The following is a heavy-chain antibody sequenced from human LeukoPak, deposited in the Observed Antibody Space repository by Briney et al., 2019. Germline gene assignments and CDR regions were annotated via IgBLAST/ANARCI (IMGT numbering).Heavy chain of an antibody. Sequence: NASETLSLTCAVYGGSFSGYYWSWIRQPPGKGLEWLGEINHSGSTNYNPSLKSRVTISVDTSKNQFSLKLSSVTAADTAVYYCARGFRAMVSFFDYWGQGTLVTVSS. CDR3: ARGFRAMVSFFDY. CDR2: INHSGST. CDR1: GGSFSGYY. V-gene: IGHV4-34*01. J-gene: IGHJ4*02. D-gene: IGHD5-18*01.